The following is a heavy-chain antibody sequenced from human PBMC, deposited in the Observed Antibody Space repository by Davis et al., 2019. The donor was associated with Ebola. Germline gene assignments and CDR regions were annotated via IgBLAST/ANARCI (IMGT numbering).Heavy chain of an antibody. J-gene: IGHJ4*02. V-gene: IGHV3-30*04. Sequence: GESLKISCAASGFTFSSYAMHWVRQAPGKGLEWVAVISYDGSNKYYADSVKGRFTVSRDNAKNSLYLQMNSLRDDDTAVYYCAGISYGFLAYWGQGTLVTVSS. CDR3: AGISYGFLAY. D-gene: IGHD5-18*01. CDR1: GFTFSSYA. CDR2: ISYDGSNK.